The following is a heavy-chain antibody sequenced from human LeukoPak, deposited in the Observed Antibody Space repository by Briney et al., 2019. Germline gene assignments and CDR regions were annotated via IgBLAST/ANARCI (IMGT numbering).Heavy chain of an antibody. CDR2: ISHDGSNK. Sequence: PGGSLRLSCAASGFIFSNYAMHWVRQAPGKGLEWVAVISHDGSNKHYTASVKGRLTISRDNSKNTLYVQMNSLRAEDTAVYYCARDRYYDSGTYLDAFDIWGQGTTVTVSS. J-gene: IGHJ3*02. D-gene: IGHD3-10*01. CDR3: ARDRYYDSGTYLDAFDI. CDR1: GFIFSNYA. V-gene: IGHV3-30-3*01.